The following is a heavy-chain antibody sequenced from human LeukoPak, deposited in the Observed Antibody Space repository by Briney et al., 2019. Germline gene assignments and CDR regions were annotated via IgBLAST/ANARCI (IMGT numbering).Heavy chain of an antibody. CDR2: IGTAGDT. J-gene: IGHJ4*02. CDR1: GFTFSSYD. CDR3: ARGGDSSGWYYFDY. Sequence: GRSLRLSCAASGFTFSSYDMHWVRQATGKGLEWVSAIGTAGDTYYPGSVKGRFTISRENAKNSLYLQMNSLRAEDTAVYYCARGGDSSGWYYFDYWGQGTLVTVSS. D-gene: IGHD6-19*01. V-gene: IGHV3-13*01.